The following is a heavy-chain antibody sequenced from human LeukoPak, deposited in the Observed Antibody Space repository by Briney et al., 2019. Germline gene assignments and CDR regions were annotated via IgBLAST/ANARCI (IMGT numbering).Heavy chain of an antibody. CDR3: ARGRTVAGTSYYYYYYMDV. Sequence: PSETLSLTCAVYGGSFSGYYWSWIRQPPGKGLEWIGEINHSGSTNYNPSLKSRVTISVDTSKNQFSLKLSSVTAADTAVYYCARGRTVAGTSYYYYYYMDVWGKGTTVTISS. V-gene: IGHV4-34*01. D-gene: IGHD6-19*01. CDR2: INHSGST. J-gene: IGHJ6*03. CDR1: GGSFSGYY.